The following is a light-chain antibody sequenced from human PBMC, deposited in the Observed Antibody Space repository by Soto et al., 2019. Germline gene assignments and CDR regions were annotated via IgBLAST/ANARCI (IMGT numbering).Light chain of an antibody. V-gene: IGKV4-1*01. Sequence: DIVLTQSPDSLAVSVSERATINCKSSQSVLYSSSNKNYLAWYQQKPGQPPKLLIYWASTRESGVPDRFSGSGSGTDFTLTISSLQAEDVALYYCQQYYRPWTFGQGTKVEIK. CDR1: QSVLYSSSNKNY. CDR3: QQYYRPWT. CDR2: WAS. J-gene: IGKJ1*01.